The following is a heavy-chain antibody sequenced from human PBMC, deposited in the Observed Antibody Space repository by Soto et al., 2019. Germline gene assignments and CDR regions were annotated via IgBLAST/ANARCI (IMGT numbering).Heavy chain of an antibody. D-gene: IGHD6-25*01. CDR3: ARPHGGSSGWDNWFDP. CDR1: GGSISSYY. CDR2: IYYSGST. J-gene: IGHJ5*02. V-gene: IGHV4-59*01. Sequence: SETLSLTCTVSGGSISSYYWTWIRQPPGKGLEWIGYIYYSGSTNYNPSLKSRVTISVDTSKNQFSLKLSSVTAADTAVYYCARPHGGSSGWDNWFDPWGQGTLVTVS.